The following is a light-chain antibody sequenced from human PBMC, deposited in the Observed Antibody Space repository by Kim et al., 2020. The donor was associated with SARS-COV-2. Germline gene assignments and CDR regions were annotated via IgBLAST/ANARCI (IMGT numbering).Light chain of an antibody. CDR2: NDN. CDR1: RSNIASNA. Sequence: QSVVTQPPSASGTPGQRVIISCSGSRSNIASNAVNWYQQLPGTAPKLLIYNDNQRPSGVPDRFSGSKSGTSASLAISGLQSEDEADYYCVAWDDGLNSWMFGGGTQDRP. J-gene: IGLJ3*02. V-gene: IGLV1-44*01. CDR3: VAWDDGLNSWM.